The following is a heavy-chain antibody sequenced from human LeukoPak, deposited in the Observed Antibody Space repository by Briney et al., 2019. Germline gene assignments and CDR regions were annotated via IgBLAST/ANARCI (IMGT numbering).Heavy chain of an antibody. CDR1: GFTFSNYA. V-gene: IGHV3-23*01. CDR3: AKEGATVTRKRYFDY. D-gene: IGHD4-11*01. J-gene: IGHJ4*02. Sequence: PGGSLRLSCGASGFTFSNYAMSWVRQAPGKGLEWVSGINGSGGSTYYADSVKGRFTISRDNSKNTLYLQMNSLRAEDTAVYYCAKEGATVTRKRYFDYWGQGTLVTVSS. CDR2: INGSGGST.